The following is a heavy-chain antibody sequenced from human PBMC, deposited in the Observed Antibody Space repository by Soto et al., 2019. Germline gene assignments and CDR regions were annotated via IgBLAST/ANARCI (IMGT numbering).Heavy chain of an antibody. CDR1: GYTFTSYG. CDR2: ISAYNGNT. J-gene: IGHJ5*02. Sequence: SVKVSCKASGYTFTSYGISWVRQAPGQGLEWMGWISAYNGNTNYAQKLQGRVTMTTDTSTSTAYMELRSLRSDDTAVYYCARDQGLGYCSSTSCYTGDWFDPWGQGTLVTVSS. V-gene: IGHV1-18*04. CDR3: ARDQGLGYCSSTSCYTGDWFDP. D-gene: IGHD2-2*02.